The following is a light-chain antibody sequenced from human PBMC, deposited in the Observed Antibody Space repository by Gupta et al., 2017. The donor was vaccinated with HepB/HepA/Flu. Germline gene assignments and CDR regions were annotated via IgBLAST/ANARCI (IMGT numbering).Light chain of an antibody. CDR3: NSRDSSGKHVV. J-gene: IGLJ2*01. CDR1: GLRGYY. CDR2: GKD. Sequence: SSELTQDPAVSVALGQTVRITCQGDGLRGYYASWYQQKPGQAPILVIYGKDNRPSGIPDRFSGSSSGNTASLTITGAQAEDEADYYCNSRDSSGKHVVFGGGTKLTVL. V-gene: IGLV3-19*01.